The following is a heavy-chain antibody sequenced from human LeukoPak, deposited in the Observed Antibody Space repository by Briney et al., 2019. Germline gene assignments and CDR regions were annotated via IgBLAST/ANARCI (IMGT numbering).Heavy chain of an antibody. CDR3: AREIRDYFDY. Sequence: SETLSLTCTVSGGSVSSGSYYWSWIRQPPGKGLEWIGYIYYSGSTNYNPSLKSRVTISVDTSKNQFSLKLSSVTAADTAVYYCAREIRDYFDYWGQGTLVTVSS. J-gene: IGHJ4*02. CDR2: IYYSGST. D-gene: IGHD5-24*01. V-gene: IGHV4-61*01. CDR1: GGSVSSGSYY.